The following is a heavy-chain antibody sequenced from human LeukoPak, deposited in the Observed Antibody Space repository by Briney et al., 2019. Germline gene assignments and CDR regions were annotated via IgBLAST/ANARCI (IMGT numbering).Heavy chain of an antibody. CDR2: IYYSGST. J-gene: IGHJ4*02. CDR1: GGSISSYY. Sequence: SETLSLTYTVSGGSISSYYWSWIRQPPGKGLEWIGYIYYSGSTNYNPSLKSRVTISVDTSKNQFSLKLSSVTAADTAVYYCARDYPGFDYWGQGTLVTVSS. D-gene: IGHD3-10*01. CDR3: ARDYPGFDY. V-gene: IGHV4-59*01.